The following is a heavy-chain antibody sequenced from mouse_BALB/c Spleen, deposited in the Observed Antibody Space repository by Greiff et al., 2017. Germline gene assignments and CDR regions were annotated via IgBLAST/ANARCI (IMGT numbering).Heavy chain of an antibody. CDR2: INPSNGGT. V-gene: IGHV1S81*02. CDR3: TRSQTY. CDR1: GYTFTSYY. Sequence: QVHLKQSGAELVKPGASVKLSCKASGYTFTSYYMYWVKQRPGQGLEWIGEINPSNGGTNFNEKFKSKATLTVDKSSSTAYMQLSSLTSEDSAVYYCTRSQTYWGQGTLVTVSA. J-gene: IGHJ3*01.